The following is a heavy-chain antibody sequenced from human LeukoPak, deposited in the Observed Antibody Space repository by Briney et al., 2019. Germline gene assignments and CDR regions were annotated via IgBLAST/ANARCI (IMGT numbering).Heavy chain of an antibody. J-gene: IGHJ4*02. Sequence: SETLSLTCTVSGGSISSYYWGWIRQPPGKGLEWIGSIYYSGSTYYNPSLNSRVTISVDTSKNQFSLKLTSVTAADTAVYYCAVTPTSCGGDCGWVFDYWGQGTLVTVSS. D-gene: IGHD2-21*02. CDR3: AVTPTSCGGDCGWVFDY. CDR1: GGSISSYY. CDR2: IYYSGST. V-gene: IGHV4-39*01.